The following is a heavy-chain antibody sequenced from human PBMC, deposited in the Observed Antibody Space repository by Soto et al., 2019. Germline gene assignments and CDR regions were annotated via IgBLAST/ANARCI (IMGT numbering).Heavy chain of an antibody. V-gene: IGHV3-23*01. CDR2: IGGSGSST. D-gene: IGHD2-2*02. J-gene: IGHJ4*02. CDR3: AKDCSSTRCYNY. Sequence: GGSLRLSCAASGFTFSSYAMSWVRQAPGKGLEWVSAIGGSGSSTYYADSVKGRFTISRDNSKKTLYLQMNSLRAEDTAVYYCAKDCSSTRCYNYWGQGTLVTVSS. CDR1: GFTFSSYA.